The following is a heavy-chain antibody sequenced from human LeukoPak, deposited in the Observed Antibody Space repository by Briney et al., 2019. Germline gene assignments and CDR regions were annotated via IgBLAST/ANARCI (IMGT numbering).Heavy chain of an antibody. CDR1: GGSISSYY. V-gene: IGHV4-59*01. CDR2: IYYSGST. Sequence: PSETLSLTCTVPGGSISSYYWSWIRQPPGKGLEWIGNIYYSGSTNYNPSLKSRVTISVDTSKNQFSLKLSSVTAADTAVYYCARGFRYAKYYDILTGPIWGQGTMVTVSS. J-gene: IGHJ3*02. CDR3: ARGFRYAKYYDILTGPI. D-gene: IGHD3-9*01.